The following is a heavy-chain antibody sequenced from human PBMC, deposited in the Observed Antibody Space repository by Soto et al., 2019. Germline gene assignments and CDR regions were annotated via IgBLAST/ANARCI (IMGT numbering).Heavy chain of an antibody. CDR3: ARFVVPATRQADFDF. V-gene: IGHV4-39*01. J-gene: IGHJ4*02. Sequence: PSETLSLTCTVSGDSTTNNNFYWGWVRQPPGKGLDWIGNIYYLGNTFYNPSLRSRVTISADTSKNQFSLNLSSVTAADTAVYYCARFVVPATRQADFDFWGQGTLVTVSS. CDR1: GDSTTNNNFY. CDR2: IYYLGNT. D-gene: IGHD2-15*01.